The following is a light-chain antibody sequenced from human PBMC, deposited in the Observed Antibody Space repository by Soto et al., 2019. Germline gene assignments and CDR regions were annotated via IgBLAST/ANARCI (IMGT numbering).Light chain of an antibody. Sequence: QSVLTQPPSVSGAPGQRVTISCTGSSSNIGAGYDALWYRQLPGTAPKLLIYGNTNRPSGVPDRFSGSKSGTSASLAIIGLQAEDEADYYCQSYDSSLSGWVFGGGTKVTVL. V-gene: IGLV1-40*01. J-gene: IGLJ3*02. CDR3: QSYDSSLSGWV. CDR2: GNT. CDR1: SSNIGAGYD.